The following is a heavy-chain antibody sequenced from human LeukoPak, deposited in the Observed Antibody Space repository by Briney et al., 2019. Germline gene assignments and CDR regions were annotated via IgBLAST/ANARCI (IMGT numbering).Heavy chain of an antibody. D-gene: IGHD3-3*01. CDR2: FNPTGGST. CDR1: GYTFTGYY. J-gene: IGHJ6*03. V-gene: IGHV1-46*01. CDR3: ARASLGNFGVVNYYMDV. Sequence: ASVKVSCKASGYTFTGYYMHWVRQAPGQGLEWMGLFNPTGGSTSYGRKFQGRLTMTGDTSTSTVYMELSSLRSDDTAMYYCARASLGNFGVVNYYMDVWGKGTTVTVSS.